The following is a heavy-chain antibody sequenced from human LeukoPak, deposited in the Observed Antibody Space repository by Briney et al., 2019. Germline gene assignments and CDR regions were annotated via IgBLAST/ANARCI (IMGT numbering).Heavy chain of an antibody. Sequence: SETLSLTCTVSGDSISSTSYYWGRIRQPPGKGLEWIGNIYYSGSTAYIPSLKSRATISVDMSKNQFSLKLNSVTAADTAVYYCASGGMRGATRLLFAYWGQGTLVTVSS. CDR3: ASGGMRGATRLLFAY. J-gene: IGHJ4*02. CDR1: GDSISSTSYY. D-gene: IGHD6-6*01. V-gene: IGHV4-39*07. CDR2: IYYSGST.